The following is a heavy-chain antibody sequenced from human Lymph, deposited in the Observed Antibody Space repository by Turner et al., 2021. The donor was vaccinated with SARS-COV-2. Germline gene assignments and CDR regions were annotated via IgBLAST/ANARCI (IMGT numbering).Heavy chain of an antibody. V-gene: IGHV4-59*01. CDR2: IYYSGST. J-gene: IGHJ4*02. Sequence: QLQLQESGPGRVKPSETLSLTCTVPGGSISSYYWRWIRQPPGKGLEWIGYIYYSGSTNYNPYLKSRVTISVDTYKNQFSLKLTSVTATDTAVYYCARGFDYWGQGTLVTVSP. CDR1: GGSISSYY. CDR3: ARGFDY.